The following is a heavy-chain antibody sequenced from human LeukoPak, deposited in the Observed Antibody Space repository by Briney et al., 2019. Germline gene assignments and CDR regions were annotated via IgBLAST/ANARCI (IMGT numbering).Heavy chain of an antibody. V-gene: IGHV3-7*01. CDR1: GFTFSSYW. D-gene: IGHD3-22*01. CDR2: IKQDGSEK. Sequence: SGGSLRLSCAASGFTFSSYWMSWVRQAPGKGLEWVANIKQDGSEKYYMDSVKGRFTISRDNAKNSLYLQMNSLRAEDTAVYYCARDGPYDSSGYYFSYWGQGTLVTVSS. J-gene: IGHJ4*02. CDR3: ARDGPYDSSGYYFSY.